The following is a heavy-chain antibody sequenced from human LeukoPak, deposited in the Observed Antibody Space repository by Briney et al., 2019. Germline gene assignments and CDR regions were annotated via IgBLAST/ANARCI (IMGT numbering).Heavy chain of an antibody. J-gene: IGHJ4*02. CDR2: ISWNSGSI. Sequence: GGSLRLSCAASGFTFDDYAMPWVRQAPGKGLEWVSGISWNSGSIGYADSVKGRFTISRDNAKSSLYLQMNSLRAEDTALYYCANAGTAFDYWGQGTLVTVSS. CDR3: ANAGTAFDY. V-gene: IGHV3-9*01. CDR1: GFTFDDYA. D-gene: IGHD1/OR15-1a*01.